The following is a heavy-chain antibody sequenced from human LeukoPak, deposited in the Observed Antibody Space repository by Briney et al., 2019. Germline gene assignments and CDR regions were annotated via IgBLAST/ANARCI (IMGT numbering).Heavy chain of an antibody. CDR1: GDSISTYY. J-gene: IGHJ4*02. D-gene: IGHD1-26*01. V-gene: IGHV4-59*01. CDR3: ARGPQGVLLFDY. Sequence: PSETLSLTCTVSGDSISTYYWSWIRQPPGKGLEWIGYIYYSGRTNYNTSLKSRVTISLETSKNQFSLQLSSGTAADTAVYYCARGPQGVLLFDYWGQGTLVTVSS. CDR2: IYYSGRT.